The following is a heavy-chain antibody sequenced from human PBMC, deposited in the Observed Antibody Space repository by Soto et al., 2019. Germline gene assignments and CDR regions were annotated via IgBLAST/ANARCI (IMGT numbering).Heavy chain of an antibody. CDR3: ARAAKHHTLKKLDYSNYPYYFDY. Sequence: GGSLRLSCAASGFTFSSYWMSWVRQAPGKGLEWVANIKQDGSEKYYVDSGKGRFTISRDNAKNSLYLQMNSLRAEDTAVYYCARAAKHHTLKKLDYSNYPYYFDYWGQGTLVTVSS. J-gene: IGHJ4*02. CDR1: GFTFSSYW. CDR2: IKQDGSEK. V-gene: IGHV3-7*01. D-gene: IGHD4-4*01.